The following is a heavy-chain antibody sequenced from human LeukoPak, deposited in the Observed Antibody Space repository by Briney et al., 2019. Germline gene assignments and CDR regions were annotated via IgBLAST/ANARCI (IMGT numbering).Heavy chain of an antibody. Sequence: ASVKVSCKASGYTFTSYDINWVRQATGQGLEWMGWMNPNSGNTGYAQKFQGRVTMTRNTSISTAYMELSSLRSEDTAVYYCARVWDIVVVPASGGWFDPWGQGTLVTVSS. CDR3: ARVWDIVVVPASGGWFDP. D-gene: IGHD2-2*01. CDR1: GYTFTSYD. J-gene: IGHJ5*02. CDR2: MNPNSGNT. V-gene: IGHV1-8*01.